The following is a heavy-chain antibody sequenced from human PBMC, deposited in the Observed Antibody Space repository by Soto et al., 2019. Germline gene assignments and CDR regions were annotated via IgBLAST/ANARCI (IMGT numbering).Heavy chain of an antibody. V-gene: IGHV3-11*01. CDR1: GFTFSDYY. D-gene: IGHD5-12*01. CDR2: ISSSGSTI. Sequence: GGSLRLSCAASGFTFSDYYMSWIRQAPGKGLEWVSYISSSGSTIYYADSVKGRFTISRDNAKNSLYLQMNSLRAEDTAVYYCARDRDSGYDLYAFDIWGQGTMVTVSS. J-gene: IGHJ3*02. CDR3: ARDRDSGYDLYAFDI.